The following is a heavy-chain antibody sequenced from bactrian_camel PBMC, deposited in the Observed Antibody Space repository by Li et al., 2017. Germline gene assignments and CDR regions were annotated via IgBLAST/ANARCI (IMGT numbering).Heavy chain of an antibody. CDR1: GLTSMRYC. CDR2: IGSDGRT. J-gene: IGHJ4*01. Sequence: HVQLVESGGGSVQAGGSLRLSCAASGLTSMRYCMGWFRQAPGKEREGVAIIGSDGRTSYADPVKGRFTISNVSARNLYLQMNSLKPEDTAMYYCAAKPRLLCNGGSWYQSFFTNWGQGTQVTVS. CDR3: AAKPRLLCNGGSWYQSFFTN. V-gene: IGHV3S55*01. D-gene: IGHD6*01.